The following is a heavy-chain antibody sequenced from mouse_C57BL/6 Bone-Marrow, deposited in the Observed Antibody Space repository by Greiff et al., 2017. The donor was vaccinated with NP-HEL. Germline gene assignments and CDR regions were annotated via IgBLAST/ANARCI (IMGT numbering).Heavy chain of an antibody. CDR2: ISYDGSN. V-gene: IGHV3-6*01. CDR1: GYSITSGYY. D-gene: IGHD2-10*02. Sequence: DVKLVESGPGLVKPSQSLSLTCSVTGYSITSGYYWNWIRRFPGNKLEWVGSISYDGSNNYSPSLKNRISITRDTSKNQFFLKWNSVTAEDTATYYCARAYGNYLDYWGQGTTLTVSS. CDR3: ARAYGNYLDY. J-gene: IGHJ2*01.